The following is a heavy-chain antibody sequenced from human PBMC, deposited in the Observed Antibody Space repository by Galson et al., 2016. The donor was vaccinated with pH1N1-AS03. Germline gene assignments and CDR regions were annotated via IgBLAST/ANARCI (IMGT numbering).Heavy chain of an antibody. V-gene: IGHV3-23*01. Sequence: SLRLSCAGSGFKISTYAINWVRQAPGKGLEWVTGISHSSRGGNIYYADSVKGRFTISRDTSKHTLILQMDSLRADHTAVYYCAKSGSSSCYGRSDYWGQGTLVTVSS. CDR2: ISHSSRGGNI. CDR3: AKSGSSSCYGRSDY. D-gene: IGHD2-2*01. CDR1: GFKISTYA. J-gene: IGHJ4*02.